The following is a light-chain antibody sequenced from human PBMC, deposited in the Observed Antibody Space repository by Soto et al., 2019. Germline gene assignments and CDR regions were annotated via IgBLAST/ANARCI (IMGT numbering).Light chain of an antibody. CDR2: DVS. Sequence: SVLTQPASVNGSPGQSITISCTGTSSDVGSYNYVSWYQQDPGKAPKLIFYDVSNRPSGVSDRFSVSKSGNTASLTISNLQAEDEAAYYCSSYTNSGTYVFGTGTRSPS. CDR3: SSYTNSGTYV. V-gene: IGLV2-14*01. CDR1: SSDVGSYNY. J-gene: IGLJ1*01.